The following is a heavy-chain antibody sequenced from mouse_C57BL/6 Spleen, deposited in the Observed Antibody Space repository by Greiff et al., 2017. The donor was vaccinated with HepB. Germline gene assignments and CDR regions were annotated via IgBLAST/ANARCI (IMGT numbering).Heavy chain of an antibody. Sequence: EVQLQQSGPELVKPGASVKISCKASGYSFTGYYMNWVKQSPEKSLEWIGEINPSTGGTTYNQKFKAKATLTVDKSSSTAYMQLKSLTSEDSAVYYCARSYDYPYYAMDYWGQGTSVTVSS. J-gene: IGHJ4*01. CDR3: ARSYDYPYYAMDY. D-gene: IGHD2-4*01. V-gene: IGHV1-42*01. CDR2: INPSTGGT. CDR1: GYSFTGYY.